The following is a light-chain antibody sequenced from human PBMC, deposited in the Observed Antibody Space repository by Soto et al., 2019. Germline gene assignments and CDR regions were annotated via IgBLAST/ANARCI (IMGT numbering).Light chain of an antibody. CDR3: QQRSNWPST. CDR1: QSVSSY. CDR2: DAS. V-gene: IGKV3-11*01. Sequence: EIVLTQSPATLSLSPGERATLSCRASQSVSSYLAWYQQKPGQAPRLLIYDASNRATGILARFSGSGSGTDFTLTISSLEPEDFAVYYCQQRSNWPSTFGQGTDWRL. J-gene: IGKJ5*01.